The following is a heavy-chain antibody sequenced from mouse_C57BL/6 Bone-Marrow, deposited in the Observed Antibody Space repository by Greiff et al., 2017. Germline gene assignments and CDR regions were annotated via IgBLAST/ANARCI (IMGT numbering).Heavy chain of an antibody. J-gene: IGHJ2*01. CDR2: IDPENGDT. D-gene: IGHD1-1*01. Sequence: EVQLQQSGAELVRPGASVKLSCTASGFNIKDDYMHWVKQRPEPGLEWIGWIDPENGDTEYASKFQGKATITADTSSNPAYLQLSSLTSEDTAVYYCTTGSVDYWGQGTTLTVAS. V-gene: IGHV14-4*01. CDR3: TTGSVDY. CDR1: GFNIKDDY.